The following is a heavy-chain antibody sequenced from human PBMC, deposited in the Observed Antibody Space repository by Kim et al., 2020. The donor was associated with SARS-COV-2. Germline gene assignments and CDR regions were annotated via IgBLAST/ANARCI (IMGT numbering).Heavy chain of an antibody. CDR2: INPNSGGT. CDR3: ARMTTVTPPNWYFDL. J-gene: IGHJ2*01. Sequence: ASVKVSYKASGYTFTGYYMHWVRQAPGQGLEWMGWINPNSGGTNYAQKFQGRVTMTRDTSISTAYMELSRLRSDDTAVYYCARMTTVTPPNWYFDLWGRGTLVPVSS. D-gene: IGHD4-17*01. CDR1: GYTFTGYY. V-gene: IGHV1-2*02.